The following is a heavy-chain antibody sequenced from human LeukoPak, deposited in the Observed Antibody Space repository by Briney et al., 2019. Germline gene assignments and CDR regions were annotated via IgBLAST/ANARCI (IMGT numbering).Heavy chain of an antibody. D-gene: IGHD2-21*02. J-gene: IGHJ4*02. Sequence: SETLSLTCAFSGDAFSGGSASRIDWWSWVRQAPGKGLEWIAEIHRSGTTYYNAPLKSRVTISVDTSKNQFSLKLSSVTAADTAVYYCARYVVVTTKYYFDYWGQGALVTVSS. V-gene: IGHV4-4*02. CDR2: IHRSGTT. CDR3: ARYVVVTTKYYFDY. CDR1: GDAFSGGSASRIDW.